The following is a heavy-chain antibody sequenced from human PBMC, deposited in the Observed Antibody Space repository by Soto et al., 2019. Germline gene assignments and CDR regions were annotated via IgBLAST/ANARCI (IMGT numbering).Heavy chain of an antibody. V-gene: IGHV3-9*01. CDR3: ARDRGIRAVAGSRKTRNYYGMDV. CDR2: ISWNSGSI. CDR1: GFTFDDYA. D-gene: IGHD6-19*01. Sequence: GGSLRLSCAASGFTFDDYAMHWVRQAPGKGLEWVSGISWNSGSIGYADSVKGRFTISRDNAKNSLYLQMNSLRAEDTALYYCARDRGIRAVAGSRKTRNYYGMDVWGQGTTVTVSS. J-gene: IGHJ6*02.